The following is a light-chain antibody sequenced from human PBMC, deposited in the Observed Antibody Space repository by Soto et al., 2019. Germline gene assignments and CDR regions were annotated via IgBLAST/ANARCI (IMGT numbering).Light chain of an antibody. CDR3: QQSYSSPPT. J-gene: IGKJ1*01. Sequence: DIQMTQSPSTLSASVGDRVTITCRASQSLSSWLAWYQQKPGKAPKLLIYDASSLESGVPSRFSGSGSGTEFTLTISSLQPDDFATYYCQQSYSSPPTFGQGTKVEIK. CDR1: QSLSSW. CDR2: DAS. V-gene: IGKV1-5*01.